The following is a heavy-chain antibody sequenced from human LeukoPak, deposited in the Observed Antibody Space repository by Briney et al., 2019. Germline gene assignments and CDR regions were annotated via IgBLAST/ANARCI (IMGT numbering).Heavy chain of an antibody. V-gene: IGHV3-20*04. CDR2: INWNGGST. D-gene: IGHD3-22*01. J-gene: IGHJ4*02. CDR1: GFTFDDYG. CDR3: ARGADDYYDSSGYYYFDY. Sequence: GGSLRLSCAASGFTFDDYGMSWVRQAPGKGLEWVSGINWNGGSTGYADSVKGRFTISRDNAKNSLYLQMNSLRAEDTALYYCARGADDYYDSSGYYYFDYWGQGTLVTVSS.